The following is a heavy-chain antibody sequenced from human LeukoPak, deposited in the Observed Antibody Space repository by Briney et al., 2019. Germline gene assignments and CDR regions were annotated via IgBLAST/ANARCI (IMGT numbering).Heavy chain of an antibody. J-gene: IGHJ4*02. Sequence: SETLSLTCTVSGYSISSGYYWSWIRQPPGKGLEWIAYMYYSGSTNYNPSLKSRVTISIDTSENHFSLKLSSVTAADTAVYYCAGCAADCYNYFEYWGQGTLVTVSS. CDR1: GYSISSGYY. V-gene: IGHV4-61*03. D-gene: IGHD2-21*02. CDR3: AGCAADCYNYFEY. CDR2: MYYSGST.